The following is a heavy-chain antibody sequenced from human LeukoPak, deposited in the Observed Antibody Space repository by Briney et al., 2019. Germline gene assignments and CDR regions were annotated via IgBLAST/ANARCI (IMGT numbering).Heavy chain of an antibody. D-gene: IGHD3-10*01. CDR1: GFTFSSYA. CDR2: ISGSGGST. J-gene: IGHJ4*02. Sequence: GGSLRLSCAASGFTFSSYAMSWVRQAPGKGLEWVSAISGSGGSTYYADSVKGRFTISRDNSKNTLYLQMNSLRAEDTAVYYCAKGPKLWFGESPFDYWGQGTLVTVSS. CDR3: AKGPKLWFGESPFDY. V-gene: IGHV3-23*01.